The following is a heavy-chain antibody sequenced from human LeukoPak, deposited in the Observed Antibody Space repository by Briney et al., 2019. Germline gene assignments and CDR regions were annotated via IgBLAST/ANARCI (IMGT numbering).Heavy chain of an antibody. CDR3: ARDRFSGAEMATVDY. CDR1: GFVFSTYA. D-gene: IGHD5-24*01. CDR2: ISGNGGYT. J-gene: IGHJ4*02. Sequence: QPGGSLRLXCAASGFVFSTYAMHWVRQAPGKGLEYVSGISGNGGYTDYANSVKGRFTISRDNFKNTLYLQMGSLRAEDMAVYYCARDRFSGAEMATVDYWGQGTLVTVSS. V-gene: IGHV3-64*01.